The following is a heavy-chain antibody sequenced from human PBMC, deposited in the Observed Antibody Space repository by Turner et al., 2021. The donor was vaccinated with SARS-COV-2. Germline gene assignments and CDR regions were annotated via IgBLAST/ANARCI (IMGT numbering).Heavy chain of an antibody. D-gene: IGHD5-12*01. Sequence: QVQLVQSGAEVKKPGASVKVSCKVSGYTLTELSMHWVRQAPGKGHEWMGGIDPEYGETIYAQKFQGRVNMTEDTSADTAYMELSSPRSEDTAVYYCATCRDGYNWGALHIWGQGTMVTVSS. CDR1: GYTLTELS. J-gene: IGHJ3*02. CDR2: IDPEYGET. CDR3: ATCRDGYNWGALHI. V-gene: IGHV1-24*01.